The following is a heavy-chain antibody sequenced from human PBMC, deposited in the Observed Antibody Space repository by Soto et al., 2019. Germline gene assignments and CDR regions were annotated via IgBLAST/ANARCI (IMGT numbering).Heavy chain of an antibody. D-gene: IGHD3-10*01. J-gene: IGHJ6*03. V-gene: IGHV4-59*01. CDR3: ARGGSGSYGNYYYYMDV. Sequence: SETLSLTCTVSGGSISSYYWSWIRQPPGKGLEWIGYIYYSGSTNYNPSLMSRVTISVDTSKNQFSLKLSSVTAADTAVYYCARGGSGSYGNYYYYMDVWGKGTTVTVSS. CDR1: GGSISSYY. CDR2: IYYSGST.